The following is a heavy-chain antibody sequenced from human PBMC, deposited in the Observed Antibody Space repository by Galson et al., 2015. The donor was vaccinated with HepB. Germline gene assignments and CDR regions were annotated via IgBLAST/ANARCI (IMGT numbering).Heavy chain of an antibody. D-gene: IGHD3-22*01. CDR2: ISYDGSIR. V-gene: IGHV3-30*04. CDR1: GFMFGGYA. J-gene: IGHJ4*02. CDR3: ATGDYYDSNGSADY. Sequence: SLRLSCAASGFMFGGYAMHWVRQAPGKGLEWVAVISYDGSIRYYADSVRGRFTISRDNSKNTLYLQMNSLKPEDTAVYYCATGDYYDSNGSADYWGQGTLVTVSS.